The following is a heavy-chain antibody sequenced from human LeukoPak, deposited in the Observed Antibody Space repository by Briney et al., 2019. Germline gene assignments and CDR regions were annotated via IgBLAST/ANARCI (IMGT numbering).Heavy chain of an antibody. CDR1: GGSISSSSYY. V-gene: IGHV4-39*01. CDR3: ATLTKLLWFGESTVFFDY. Sequence: SETLSLTCTVSGGSISSSSYYWGWIRQPPGKGLEWIGSIYYSGSTYYNPSLKSRVTISVDTSKNQFSLKLSSVTAADTAVYYCATLTKLLWFGESTVFFDYWGQGTLVTVSS. J-gene: IGHJ4*02. D-gene: IGHD3-10*01. CDR2: IYYSGST.